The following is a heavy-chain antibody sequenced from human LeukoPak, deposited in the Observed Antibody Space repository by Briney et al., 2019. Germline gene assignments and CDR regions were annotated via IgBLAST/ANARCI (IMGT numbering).Heavy chain of an antibody. Sequence: GGSLRLSCAASGFTFSSYSMNWVRQAPGKGLEWVSSISSSSSYIYYADSVKGRFTISRDNAKNSLYLQTNSLRAEDTAVYYCAKVLSYTPGDYWGQGTLVTVSS. D-gene: IGHD2-2*02. CDR2: ISSSSSYI. V-gene: IGHV3-21*01. J-gene: IGHJ4*02. CDR1: GFTFSSYS. CDR3: AKVLSYTPGDY.